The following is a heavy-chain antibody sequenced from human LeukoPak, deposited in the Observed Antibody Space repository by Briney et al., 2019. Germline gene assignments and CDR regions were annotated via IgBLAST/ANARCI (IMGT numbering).Heavy chain of an antibody. J-gene: IGHJ5*02. CDR2: INHSGST. Sequence: SETLSLTCAVYGGSFSGYYWSWIRQPPGKGLEWIGEINHSGSTNYNPSLKSRVTISVDTSKNQFSLKLSSVTAADTAVYYCARAPGYCSGGSCCSGWFDPWGQGTLVTVSS. CDR3: ARAPGYCSGGSCCSGWFDP. V-gene: IGHV4-34*01. D-gene: IGHD2-15*01. CDR1: GGSFSGYY.